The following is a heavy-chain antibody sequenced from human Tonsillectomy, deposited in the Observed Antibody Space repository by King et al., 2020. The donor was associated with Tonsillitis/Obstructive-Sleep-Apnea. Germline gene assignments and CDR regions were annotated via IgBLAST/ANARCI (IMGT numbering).Heavy chain of an antibody. CDR2: IYYNGDT. CDR3: ARHAPDMDNYYYYMDV. J-gene: IGHJ6*03. CDR1: GGSISSSRYY. V-gene: IGHV4-39*01. D-gene: IGHD3-9*01. Sequence: LQLQESGPGLVKPSETLSLSCTVSGGSISSSRYYWGWIRQPPGKGLEWIATIYYNGDTYYNPSLKSRVTVSIDTSENQFSLKLTSVTAADTAVYYCARHAPDMDNYYYYMDVWDKGITVTVSS.